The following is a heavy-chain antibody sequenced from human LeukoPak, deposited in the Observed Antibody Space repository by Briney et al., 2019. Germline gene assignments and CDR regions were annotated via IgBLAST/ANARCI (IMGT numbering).Heavy chain of an antibody. J-gene: IGHJ1*01. D-gene: IGHD2-15*01. CDR1: GGFINDHY. V-gene: IGHV4-59*11. CDR3: VREGCVGGSCHPGYLHL. CDR2: IYYNGST. Sequence: SETLSLTCTVSGGFINDHYWSWIRQPPGKGLEWIGLIYYNGSTDYTPSLNSRVTISVDRSKNQLSLNLNSVTAADTAVYYCVREGCVGGSCHPGYLHLWGQGTLVTVSS.